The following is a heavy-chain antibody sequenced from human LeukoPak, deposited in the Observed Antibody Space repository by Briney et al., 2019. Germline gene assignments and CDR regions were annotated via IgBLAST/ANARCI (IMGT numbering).Heavy chain of an antibody. Sequence: PSETLSLTSTVSGGSISSYYWSWIRHPAGKRLEWIGRIYTSGSTNYNPPLKSRVTMSVDTSKNQFSLKLSSVTAADTAVYYCARDRQWFGELSWFDPWGQGTLVTVSS. J-gene: IGHJ5*02. CDR1: GGSISSYY. D-gene: IGHD3-10*01. V-gene: IGHV4-4*07. CDR2: IYTSGST. CDR3: ARDRQWFGELSWFDP.